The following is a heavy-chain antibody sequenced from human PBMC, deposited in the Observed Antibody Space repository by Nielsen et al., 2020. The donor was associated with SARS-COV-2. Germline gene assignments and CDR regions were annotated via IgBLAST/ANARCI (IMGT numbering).Heavy chain of an antibody. CDR1: GFNVSSNY. D-gene: IGHD3-22*01. V-gene: IGHV3-30*03. Sequence: GGPLRLSCAASGFNVSSNYMSWVRQAPGKGLEWVAVISYDGSNKYYADSVKGRFTISRDNSKNTLYLQMNSLRAEDTAVYYCARGGVNSSGYYYVYAFDIWGQGTMVTVS. CDR2: ISYDGSNK. J-gene: IGHJ3*02. CDR3: ARGGVNSSGYYYVYAFDI.